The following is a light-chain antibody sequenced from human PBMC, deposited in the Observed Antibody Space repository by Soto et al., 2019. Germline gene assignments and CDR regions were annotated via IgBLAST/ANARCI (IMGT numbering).Light chain of an antibody. J-gene: IGKJ1*01. CDR3: QQYNSDSHT. CDR1: QNINTD. V-gene: IGKV1-5*01. Sequence: QLSQSPSTLSASVGDRVTITRRASQNINTDLAWYQQKPGKVPNLLIYHASSLVTGVPSRFSGSGSGTEFTLTISSLQPDDFATYYCQQYNSDSHTFGQGTKVDIK. CDR2: HAS.